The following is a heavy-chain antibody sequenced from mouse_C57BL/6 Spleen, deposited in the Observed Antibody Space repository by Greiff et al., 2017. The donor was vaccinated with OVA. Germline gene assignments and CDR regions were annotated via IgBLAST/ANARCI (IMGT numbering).Heavy chain of an antibody. J-gene: IGHJ3*01. Sequence: QVQLQQPGAELVMPGASVKLSCKASGYTFTSYWMHWVKQRPGQGLEWIGEIDPSDSYTNYNQKFKGKSTLTVDKSSSTAYMQLSSLTSEDSAVYYCARFYYYGSSSWFAYWGQGTLVTVSA. D-gene: IGHD1-1*01. V-gene: IGHV1-69*01. CDR3: ARFYYYGSSSWFAY. CDR1: GYTFTSYW. CDR2: IDPSDSYT.